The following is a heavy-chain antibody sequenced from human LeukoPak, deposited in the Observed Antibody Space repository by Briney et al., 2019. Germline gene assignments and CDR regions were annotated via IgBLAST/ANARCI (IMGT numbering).Heavy chain of an antibody. V-gene: IGHV3-23*01. CDR2: ISVSAGST. CDR1: GFTFSTYA. Sequence: PGGSLRLSCAASGFTFSTYAMSWVRQAPGKGLEWVSAISVSAGSTYYADSVKGRFTISRDNSKNTLYLQMNSLRAEDTAVYYCATGSVRYSASWYSQEGDYWGQGTLVTVPS. D-gene: IGHD6-13*01. CDR3: ATGSVRYSASWYSQEGDY. J-gene: IGHJ4*02.